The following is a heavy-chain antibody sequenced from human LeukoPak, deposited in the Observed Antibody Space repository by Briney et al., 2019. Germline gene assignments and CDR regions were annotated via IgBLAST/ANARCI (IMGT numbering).Heavy chain of an antibody. J-gene: IGHJ5*02. D-gene: IGHD2-15*01. CDR3: AIEGYCSGGTCYTNWFDT. CDR1: GFNFSSYS. V-gene: IGHV3-48*02. Sequence: GGSLRLSCSASGFNFSSYSMNWVRQAPGKGLEWVSYISSSGSTKYYADSVKGRFTISRDNSQNSLYLQMNSLRDEDTAVYYCAIEGYCSGGTCYTNWFDTWGQGTLVTVSS. CDR2: ISSSGSTK.